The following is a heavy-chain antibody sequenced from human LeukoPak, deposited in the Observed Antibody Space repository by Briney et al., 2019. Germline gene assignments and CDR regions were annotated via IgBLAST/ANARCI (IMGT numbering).Heavy chain of an antibody. J-gene: IGHJ6*02. CDR2: ISGDCGST. CDR3: AKSGAEQQLVSSDYYYYYGMDV. CDR1: GFTFDDYA. D-gene: IGHD6-13*01. Sequence: GGSLRLSCAASGFTFDDYAMHWVRQPPGKGLEWVSLISGDCGSTYYADSVKGRFTISRDNSKNSLYLQMNSLRTEDTALYYCAKSGAEQQLVSSDYYYYYGMDVWGQGTTVTVSS. V-gene: IGHV3-43*02.